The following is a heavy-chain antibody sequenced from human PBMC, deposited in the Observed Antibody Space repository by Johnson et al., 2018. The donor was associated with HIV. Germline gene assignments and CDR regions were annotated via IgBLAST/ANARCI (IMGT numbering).Heavy chain of an antibody. CDR1: GFTFSSYW. CDR3: ARERGRMAFDI. J-gene: IGHJ3*02. D-gene: IGHD2-15*01. V-gene: IGHV3-48*04. CDR2: INWNGGSTI. Sequence: VQLVESGGGVVQAGGSLRLSCAASGFTFSSYWMSWVRQVPGKGLEWVSGINWNGGSTIYYADSVKGRFTISRDNAKNSLYLQMNSLRAEDTAVYYCARERGRMAFDIWGQGTMVTVSS.